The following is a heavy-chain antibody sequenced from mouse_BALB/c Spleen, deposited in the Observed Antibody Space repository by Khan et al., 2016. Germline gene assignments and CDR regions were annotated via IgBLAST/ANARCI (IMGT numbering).Heavy chain of an antibody. Sequence: QVQLQQSGPGLVAPSQSLSITCTVSGFSLANYGVHWVRQPPGKGLEWLGVIWAGGSTNYNSALMSRLSISKDNSKSQVFLKMNSLQTDDTAMYYCASPLLRLKAWFAYWGQGTLVTVS. J-gene: IGHJ3*01. CDR3: ASPLLRLKAWFAY. D-gene: IGHD1-1*01. V-gene: IGHV2-9*02. CDR2: IWAGGST. CDR1: GFSLANYG.